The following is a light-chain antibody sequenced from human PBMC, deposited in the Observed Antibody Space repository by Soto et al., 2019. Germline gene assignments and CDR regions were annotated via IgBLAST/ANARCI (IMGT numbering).Light chain of an antibody. CDR2: GDN. Sequence: QSVLTQPPSVSGAPGQRVTISCTGSSSNIGAGFDVHWYQLLPGTAPKLLIYGDNNRPSGVPDRFSGSKSGTSASLAITGLQAEDEADYYCQSYDSSLSAGVFGGGTQLTVL. CDR3: QSYDSSLSAGV. CDR1: SSNIGAGFD. J-gene: IGLJ3*02. V-gene: IGLV1-40*01.